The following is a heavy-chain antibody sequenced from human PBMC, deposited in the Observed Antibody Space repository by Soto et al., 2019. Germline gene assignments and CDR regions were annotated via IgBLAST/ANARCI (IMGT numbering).Heavy chain of an antibody. J-gene: IGHJ6*02. CDR3: ARMKVDSYQFYYAMDV. Sequence: GSGPTLVNPTETLTLTCTVSGFSLTTGKMGVSWIRQPPGKALGWLAHIFSDNERSYSTSLQGRLTISKDTSGSQVVLSMTNVDPVDTATYYCARMKVDSYQFYYAMDVWGQGTTVTVSS. V-gene: IGHV2-26*01. CDR2: IFSDNER. D-gene: IGHD3-9*01. CDR1: GFSLTTGKMG.